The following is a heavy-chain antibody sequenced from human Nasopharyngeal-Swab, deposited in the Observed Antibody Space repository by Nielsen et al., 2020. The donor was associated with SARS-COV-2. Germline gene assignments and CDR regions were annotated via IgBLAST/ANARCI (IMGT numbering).Heavy chain of an antibody. J-gene: IGHJ3*02. D-gene: IGHD1-14*01. Sequence: SETLSLTCTVSGGSIRSAGYFWSWIRQHPGKGLEWIGYIHYTGSVYYNPSLETRVTIPVDTSENQFSLDLSSVTAADTAVYYCAREVIAEPDSDGFDIWGQGTMVTVSS. CDR1: GGSIRSAGYF. V-gene: IGHV4-31*03. CDR3: AREVIAEPDSDGFDI. CDR2: IHYTGSV.